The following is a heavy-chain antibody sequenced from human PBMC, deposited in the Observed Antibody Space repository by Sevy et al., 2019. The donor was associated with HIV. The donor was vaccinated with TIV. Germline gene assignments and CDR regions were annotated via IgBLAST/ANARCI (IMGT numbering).Heavy chain of an antibody. D-gene: IGHD5-12*01. J-gene: IGHJ6*02. CDR3: AKGVATITGYYYGMDV. CDR2: ISGSGGST. V-gene: IGHV3-23*01. Sequence: GGSLRLSCAASGFTFSSYAMSWVRQAPGKELEWVSAISGSGGSTYCADSVKGRFTISRDNSKNTLYLQMNSLRAEDTAIYYCAKGVATITGYYYGMDVWGQGTTVTVSS. CDR1: GFTFSSYA.